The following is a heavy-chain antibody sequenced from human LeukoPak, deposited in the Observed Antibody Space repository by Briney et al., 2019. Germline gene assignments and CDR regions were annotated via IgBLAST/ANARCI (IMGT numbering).Heavy chain of an antibody. D-gene: IGHD3-22*01. V-gene: IGHV3-74*01. CDR2: INSDGSST. J-gene: IGHJ3*02. CDR3: ARDIFYDSSGYYDPDAFDI. Sequence: GGSLRLSCAASGFTFSSYWMHWVRQAPGKGLVWVSRINSDGSSTSYAGSVKGRFAISRDNAKNTLYLQMNSLRAEDTAVYYCARDIFYDSSGYYDPDAFDIWGQGTVVTVSS. CDR1: GFTFSSYW.